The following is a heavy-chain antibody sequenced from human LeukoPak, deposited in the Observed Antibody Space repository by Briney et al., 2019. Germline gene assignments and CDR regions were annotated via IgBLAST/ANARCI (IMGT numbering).Heavy chain of an antibody. D-gene: IGHD3-3*01. CDR1: GGSISSSSYY. CDR3: ARHGVRFNWFDP. V-gene: IGHV4-39*01. CDR2: IYYSGST. Sequence: TSETLSLTCTVSGGSISSSSYYWGWIRQPPGKGLEWIGSIYYSGSTYYNPSLKSRVTISVDTSKNQFSLKLSSVTAADTAVYYCARHGVRFNWFDPWGQGTLVTVSS. J-gene: IGHJ5*02.